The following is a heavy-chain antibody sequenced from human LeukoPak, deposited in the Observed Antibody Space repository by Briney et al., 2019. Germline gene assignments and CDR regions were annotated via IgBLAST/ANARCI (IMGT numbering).Heavy chain of an antibody. CDR3: AREALSWQLVPYYYYGMDV. D-gene: IGHD6-13*01. V-gene: IGHV1-18*01. CDR2: ISAYNGNT. J-gene: IGHJ6*02. Sequence: ASVKASCKASGYTFTSYGISWVRQAPGQGLEWMGWISAYNGNTNYAQKLQGRVTMTTDTSTSTAYMELSSLRSDDTAVYYCAREALSWQLVPYYYYGMDVWGQGTTVTVSS. CDR1: GYTFTSYG.